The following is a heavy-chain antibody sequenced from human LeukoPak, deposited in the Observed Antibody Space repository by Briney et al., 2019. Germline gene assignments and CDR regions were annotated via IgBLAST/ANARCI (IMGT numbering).Heavy chain of an antibody. CDR2: INHSGST. V-gene: IGHV4-34*01. J-gene: IGHJ5*02. CDR1: GGSFSGYY. CDR3: ARGPWSPGWFDP. D-gene: IGHD1-26*01. Sequence: SETLSLTCAVYGGSFSGYYWSWIRQPPGKGLEWIGEINHSGSTNYNPSLKSRVTISVDTSKNQFSLKLSSVTAADTAVYYCARGPWSPGWFDPWGRGTLVTVSS.